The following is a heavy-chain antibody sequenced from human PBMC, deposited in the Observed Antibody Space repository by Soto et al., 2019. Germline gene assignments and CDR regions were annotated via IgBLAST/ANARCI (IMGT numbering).Heavy chain of an antibody. CDR1: EFTFSSYA. CDR3: AIYGSGSYYIPFDY. CDR2: ISGSGGST. V-gene: IGHV3-23*01. D-gene: IGHD3-10*01. J-gene: IGHJ4*02. Sequence: LRLSCAASEFTFSSYAMSWVRQAPGKGLEWVSAISGSGGSTYYADSVKGRFTISRDNSKNTLYLQMNSLRAEDTAVYYCAIYGSGSYYIPFDYWGQGTLVTVSS.